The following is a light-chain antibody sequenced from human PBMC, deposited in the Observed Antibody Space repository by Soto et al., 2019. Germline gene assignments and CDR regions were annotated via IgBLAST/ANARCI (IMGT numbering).Light chain of an antibody. V-gene: IGKV4-1*01. CDR2: GAS. CDR3: QQYNNWPPVT. J-gene: IGKJ3*01. Sequence: DNVMTPSPDSLAVSLGERATIKCKSSQSIFYSSYNKSCLAWYQQKPGQAPRLLIYGASTRATGIPARFSGSGSGTEFTLTISSLQSEDFAVYYCQQYNNWPPVTFGPGTKVDIK. CDR1: QSIFYSSYNKSC.